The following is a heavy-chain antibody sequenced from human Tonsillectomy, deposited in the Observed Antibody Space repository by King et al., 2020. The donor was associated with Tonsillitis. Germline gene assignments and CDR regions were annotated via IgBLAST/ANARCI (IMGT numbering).Heavy chain of an antibody. CDR3: AHEHGYCSGCGCYFMDV. D-gene: IGHD2-15*01. V-gene: IGHV2-5*02. CDR1: GFSLSTSGVG. J-gene: IGHJ6*03. CDR2: IYWDDDK. Sequence: TLKESGPTLVKPTQTLTLTCTFSGFSLSTSGVGVGWIRQPPGKALEWLALIYWDDDKRYSTSLKSKLTITKDTSKNQEVLTMTNMDPVDTATYYCAHEHGYCSGCGCYFMDVWGQGTTVTVSS.